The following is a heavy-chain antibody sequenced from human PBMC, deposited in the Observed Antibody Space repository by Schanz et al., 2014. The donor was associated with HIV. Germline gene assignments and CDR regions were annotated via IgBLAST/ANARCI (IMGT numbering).Heavy chain of an antibody. CDR1: GFSFDTFG. D-gene: IGHD3-10*01. Sequence: MQLVESGGGVVRPGRSLRLSCAGSGFSFDTFGIHWVRQAPGKGLEWVARSRVKSDSYATEYAASVTGRFTISRDDSKNSVYLQMNSLNIEDTAVYYCTRLVVRWFGEAHYSMDVWGQGTTVTVAS. V-gene: IGHV3-72*01. CDR2: SRVKSDSYAT. J-gene: IGHJ6*02. CDR3: TRLVVRWFGEAHYSMDV.